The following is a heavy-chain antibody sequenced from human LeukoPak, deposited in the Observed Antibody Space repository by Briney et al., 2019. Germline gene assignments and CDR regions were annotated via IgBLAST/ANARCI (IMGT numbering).Heavy chain of an antibody. J-gene: IGHJ4*02. Sequence: PGGSLRLSCAASGFTFSRYSMNWVRQAPGKGLEWISYVSYSSSTIYYADSVKGRSTISRDNAKNSLYLQMNSLRDEDTAVYYCARDAHIVRGVNPLDYWGQGTLVTVSS. D-gene: IGHD3-10*01. CDR2: VSYSSSTI. CDR3: ARDAHIVRGVNPLDY. V-gene: IGHV3-48*02. CDR1: GFTFSRYS.